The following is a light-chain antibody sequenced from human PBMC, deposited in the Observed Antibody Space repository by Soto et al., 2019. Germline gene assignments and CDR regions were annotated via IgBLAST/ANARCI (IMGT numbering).Light chain of an antibody. Sequence: QLVLTQSPSASASLGASVKLTCTLSSGYSSYAIAWHQQQPEKGPRYLMKVNSDGSHTKGDGIPDRFSASSSGAERYLTIPSLQSEDEADYYCQTWGTGIRVFGGGTKLTVL. CDR2: VNSDGSH. V-gene: IGLV4-69*01. CDR1: SGYSSYA. CDR3: QTWGTGIRV. J-gene: IGLJ2*01.